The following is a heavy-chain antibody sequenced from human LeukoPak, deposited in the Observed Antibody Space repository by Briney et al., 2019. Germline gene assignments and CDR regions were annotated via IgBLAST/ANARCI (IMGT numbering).Heavy chain of an antibody. CDR3: AKGGKQWLVRVGPKHFDY. CDR2: ISGSGGST. V-gene: IGHV3-23*01. D-gene: IGHD6-19*01. CDR1: GLTFSKSW. J-gene: IGHJ4*02. Sequence: GGSLRLSCAASGLTFSKSWMNWVRQAPGKGLEWVSAISGSGGSTYYADSVKGRFTISRDNSKNTLYLQMNSLRAEDTAVYYCAKGGKQWLVRVGPKHFDYWGQGTLVTVSS.